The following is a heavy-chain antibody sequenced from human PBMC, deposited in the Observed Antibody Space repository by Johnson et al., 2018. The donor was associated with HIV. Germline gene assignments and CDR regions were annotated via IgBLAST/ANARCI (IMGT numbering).Heavy chain of an antibody. CDR1: GFTFSSYG. Sequence: QVQLVESGGGVVQPGRSLRLSCAASGFTFSSYGMHWVRQAPGKGLEWVAVIWYDGSNKNYADSVKGRFTISRDNSKNTLFLQMNSLRAEDTAVYYCAKGGCGGDCYSPYLFDIWGQGTMVTVSS. D-gene: IGHD2-21*01. CDR3: AKGGCGGDCYSPYLFDI. CDR2: IWYDGSNK. J-gene: IGHJ3*02. V-gene: IGHV3-33*06.